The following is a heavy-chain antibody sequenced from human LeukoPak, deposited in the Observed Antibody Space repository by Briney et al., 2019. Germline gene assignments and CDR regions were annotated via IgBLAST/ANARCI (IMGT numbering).Heavy chain of an antibody. CDR1: GFTFSSYE. D-gene: IGHD4-17*01. Sequence: GGSLRLSCAASGFTFSSYEMNWVRQAPGKGLEWVSYISSSGSTIYYADSVKGRFTISRDNAKNSLYLQMNSLRAEDTAVYYCAREGYGDHVVDYWGQGTLVTVSS. CDR3: AREGYGDHVVDY. V-gene: IGHV3-48*03. J-gene: IGHJ4*02. CDR2: ISSSGSTI.